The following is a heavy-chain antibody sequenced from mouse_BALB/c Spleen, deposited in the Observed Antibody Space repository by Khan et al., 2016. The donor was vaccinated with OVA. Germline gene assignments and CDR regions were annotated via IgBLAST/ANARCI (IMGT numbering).Heavy chain of an antibody. Sequence: EVQLQESGPGLVKPSQSLSLTCTVTGYSITSEYTWNWIRQFPGNKLEWMGFISYSGNTRYNPSLKSRISITRDTSKNQFFLQLNSVTSEDTATYDGARYDYYDYDPFPYGGQGTLVTVSA. CDR3: ARYDYYDYDPFPY. CDR2: ISYSGNT. CDR1: GYSITSEYT. D-gene: IGHD2-4*01. V-gene: IGHV3-2*02. J-gene: IGHJ3*01.